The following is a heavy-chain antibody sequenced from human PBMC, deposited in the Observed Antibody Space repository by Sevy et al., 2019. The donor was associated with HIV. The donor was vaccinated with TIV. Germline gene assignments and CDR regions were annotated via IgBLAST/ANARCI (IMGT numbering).Heavy chain of an antibody. CDR1: GYTFTGYY. CDR2: INPNSGGT. J-gene: IGHJ6*02. V-gene: IGHV1-2*02. D-gene: IGHD6-13*01. Sequence: ASVKVSCKASGYTFTGYYMHWVRQAPGQGLEWMGWINPNSGGTNYAQKFQGRVTMTRDTSISTAYMELSRLRSYDTAGYYCAISIRAAAGTNYYYCYGMDVWGQGTMVTVSS. CDR3: AISIRAAAGTNYYYCYGMDV.